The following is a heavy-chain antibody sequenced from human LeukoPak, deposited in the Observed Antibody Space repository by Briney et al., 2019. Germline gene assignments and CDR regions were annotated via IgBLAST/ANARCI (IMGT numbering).Heavy chain of an antibody. Sequence: GGSLRLSCAASGFTVSSNYMSWVRQAPGKGLEWVSVIYSGGSTYYADSVKGRFTISRDNSKNTLYLQMNSLRAEDTAVYYCARHGSGSPVSPKLNWGQGSLVTVSS. V-gene: IGHV3-66*02. D-gene: IGHD3-10*01. CDR2: IYSGGST. CDR1: GFTVSSNY. CDR3: ARHGSGSPVSPKLN. J-gene: IGHJ4*02.